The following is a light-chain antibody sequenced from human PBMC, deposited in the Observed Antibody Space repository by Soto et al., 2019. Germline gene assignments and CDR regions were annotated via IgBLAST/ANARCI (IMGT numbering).Light chain of an antibody. CDR2: HAF. CDR1: QDINTY. V-gene: IGKV1-33*01. J-gene: IGKJ5*01. CDR3: QQYYNLPIT. Sequence: DIQMTQSPSSLSASVGDRVTITCQASQDINTYLNWYQPKPGKAPKLLISHAFSLQARDPSRFSGGRSWNYFTFTISSLQPEDIATYYCQQYYNLPITFGQGTRLEIK.